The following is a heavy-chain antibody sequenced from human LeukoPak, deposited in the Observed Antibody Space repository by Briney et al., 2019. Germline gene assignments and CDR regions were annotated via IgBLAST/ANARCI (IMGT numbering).Heavy chain of an antibody. CDR2: ISYDGSNK. Sequence: GGSLRLSCAASGFTVSSNYMSWVRQAPGKGLEWVAVISYDGSNKYYADSVKGRFTISRDNSKNTLYLQMNSLRAEDTAVYYCAHRGGSGWPYYFDYWGQGTLVTVSS. V-gene: IGHV3-30*03. J-gene: IGHJ4*02. CDR3: AHRGGSGWPYYFDY. D-gene: IGHD6-19*01. CDR1: GFTVSSNY.